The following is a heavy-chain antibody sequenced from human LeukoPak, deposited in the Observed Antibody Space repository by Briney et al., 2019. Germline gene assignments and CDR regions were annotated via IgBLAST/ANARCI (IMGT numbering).Heavy chain of an antibody. V-gene: IGHV4-38-2*02. CDR3: AGGAPSSSSGYYYCMDV. J-gene: IGHJ6*03. D-gene: IGHD6-6*01. CDR1: GYSISSGYY. Sequence: SETLSLTCTVSGYSISSGYYWVWIRQPPGKGLEWIGYIYYSGSTNYNPSLKSRVTISVDTSKNQFSLKLSSVTAADTAVYYCAGGAPSSSSGYYYCMDVWGKGTTVTVSS. CDR2: IYYSGST.